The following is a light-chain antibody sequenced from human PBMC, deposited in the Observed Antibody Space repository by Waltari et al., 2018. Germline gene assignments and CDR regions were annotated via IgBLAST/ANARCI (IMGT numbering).Light chain of an antibody. CDR1: QSVSEY. J-gene: IGKJ1*01. V-gene: IGKV3-20*01. CDR3: QKYGTLPAT. Sequence: EIVLTQSPGTLSLSAGERASLSCRASQSVSEYLAWYQQKPGQAPRLLIYDASIRATGIPDRFSGSGWGTDFSLTISSLEPEDFAVYYCQKYGTLPATFGQGTKVQ. CDR2: DAS.